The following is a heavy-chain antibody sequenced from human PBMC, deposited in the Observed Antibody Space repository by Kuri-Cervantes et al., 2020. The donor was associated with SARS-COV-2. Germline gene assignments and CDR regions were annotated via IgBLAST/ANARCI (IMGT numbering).Heavy chain of an antibody. J-gene: IGHJ6*02. CDR3: ARSLYGGTSWYYGMDV. V-gene: IGHV3-33*01. CDR2: IWYDGSNK. D-gene: IGHD4-23*01. CDR1: GFTFSSYA. Sequence: GESLKISCAASGFTFSSYAMHWVRQAPGKGLEWVAVIWYDGSNKYHADSVKGRFTISRDNSKNTLYLQMSSLRAEDTAVYYCARSLYGGTSWYYGMDVWGQGTTVTVSS.